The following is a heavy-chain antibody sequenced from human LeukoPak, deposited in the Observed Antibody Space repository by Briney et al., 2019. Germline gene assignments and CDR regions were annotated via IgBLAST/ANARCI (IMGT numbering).Heavy chain of an antibody. V-gene: IGHV3-23*01. D-gene: IGHD6-19*01. Sequence: GGSLRLSCAATGFTFSSYDMSWVRQAPGKGLEWVSGINKSGGGTYYADSVKGRFTMSRDNSKNTLFLQMNSLRAEDTAVYYCAKVTWSSSGSDYWGQGTLVTVSS. CDR1: GFTFSSYD. CDR3: AKVTWSSSGSDY. CDR2: INKSGGGT. J-gene: IGHJ4*02.